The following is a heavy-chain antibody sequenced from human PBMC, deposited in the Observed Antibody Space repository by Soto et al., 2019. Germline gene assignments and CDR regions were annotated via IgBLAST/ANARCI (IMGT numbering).Heavy chain of an antibody. CDR2: VYPGDSES. V-gene: IGHV5-51*01. CDR3: APQRDFAFDY. J-gene: IGHJ4*02. CDR1: GYTFTRYW. Sequence: GESLKISCKGSGYTFTRYWIGWVRQMPGKGLEWMGFVYPGDSESRYSPSFQGQITISADKSINTAYLQWRSLKASDTAIYYCAPQRDFAFDYWGLGTLVTVSS.